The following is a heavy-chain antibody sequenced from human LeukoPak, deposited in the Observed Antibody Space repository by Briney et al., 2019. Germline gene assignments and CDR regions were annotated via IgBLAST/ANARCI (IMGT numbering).Heavy chain of an antibody. V-gene: IGHV3-30*04. CDR1: GFTFSNFA. Sequence: GGSLRLSCAASGFTFSNFAMHWVRQAPGKGLQWVAFISYDGSNKYYADSVKGRFTISRDNSKNTLYLQMNSLRTEDTAVYYCASAINMVRYMDVWGKGTTVTVSS. CDR2: ISYDGSNK. CDR3: ASAINMVRYMDV. J-gene: IGHJ6*03. D-gene: IGHD3-10*01.